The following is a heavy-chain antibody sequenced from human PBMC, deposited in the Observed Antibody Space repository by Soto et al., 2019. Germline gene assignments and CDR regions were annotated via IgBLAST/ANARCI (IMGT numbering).Heavy chain of an antibody. D-gene: IGHD2-15*01. CDR1: GFTFSRSW. J-gene: IGHJ4*02. V-gene: IGHV3-7*04. CDR3: ARDINDWRLLHEPY. CDR2: IKGDGSQK. Sequence: GGSLRLSCAASGFTFSRSWMYWVRQAPGKGLEWVANIKGDGSQKYYVDSVKGRFTISRDNAKNSLYLQMNSLRAEDTAVYYCARDINDWRLLHEPYWGPGTLVTVSS.